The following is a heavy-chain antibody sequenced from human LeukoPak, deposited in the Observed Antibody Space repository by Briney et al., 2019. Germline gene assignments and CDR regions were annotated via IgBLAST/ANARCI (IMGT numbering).Heavy chain of an antibody. J-gene: IGHJ6*02. D-gene: IGHD5-18*01. CDR2: ISERGGST. Sequence: GGSLRLSCVVSGITLSNYGMSWVRQAPGKGLEWVSGISERGGSTNYADSVKGRFIISRDNSKNTLYLQMNSLRAEDTAVYYCAKMLWDTANYGMDVWGQGTTVTVSS. V-gene: IGHV3-23*01. CDR1: GITLSNYG. CDR3: AKMLWDTANYGMDV.